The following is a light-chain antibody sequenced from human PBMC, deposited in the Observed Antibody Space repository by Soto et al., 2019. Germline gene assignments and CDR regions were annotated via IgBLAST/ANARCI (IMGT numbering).Light chain of an antibody. J-gene: IGLJ1*01. CDR2: DDY. CDR1: RSNIGINS. V-gene: IGLV1-51*01. CDR3: GTWHSSLSAPFL. Sequence: QSALTQPPSVSAAPALKVTISCSGNRSNIGINSVSWFQKFPGTAPKLLIYDDYKRPSGIPDRFSGSKSGTSATLGITGLQTGDEADYYCGTWHSSLSAPFLFGTGTKVTVL.